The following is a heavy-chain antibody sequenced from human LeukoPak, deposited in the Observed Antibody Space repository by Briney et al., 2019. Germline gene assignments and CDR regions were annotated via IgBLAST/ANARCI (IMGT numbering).Heavy chain of an antibody. V-gene: IGHV3-33*01. CDR1: GFTFSSYG. Sequence: GGSLRLSCAASGFTFSSYGMHWVRQAPGKGLEWVAVIWYDGGNKYYADSVKGRFTISRDNSKNTLYLQMNSLRAEDTAVYYCARDPMVRGKSYFDYWGQGTLVTVSS. CDR2: IWYDGGNK. CDR3: ARDPMVRGKSYFDY. D-gene: IGHD3-10*01. J-gene: IGHJ4*02.